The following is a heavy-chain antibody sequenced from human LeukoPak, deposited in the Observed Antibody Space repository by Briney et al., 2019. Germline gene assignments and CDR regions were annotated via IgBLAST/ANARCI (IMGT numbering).Heavy chain of an antibody. J-gene: IGHJ6*02. CDR2: IYSGGST. CDR3: ARDLGFGESLIYYYYGMDV. V-gene: IGHV3-66*01. D-gene: IGHD3-10*01. CDR1: GFTVSSNY. Sequence: GGSLRLSCAASGFTVSSNYMSWVRQAPGKGLEWVSVIYSGGSTYCADSVKGRFTISRDNSKNTLYLQMNSLRAEDTAVYYCARDLGFGESLIYYYYGMDVWGQGTTVTVSS.